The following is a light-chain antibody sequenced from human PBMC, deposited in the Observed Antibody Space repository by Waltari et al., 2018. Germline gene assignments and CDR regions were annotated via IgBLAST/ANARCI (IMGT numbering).Light chain of an antibody. J-gene: IGLJ3*02. CDR3: SSYTSSSTRV. CDR2: DVS. CDR1: SSDVGGSDY. V-gene: IGLV2-14*03. Sequence: QSALTQPASVSGSPGQSITISCTGTSSDVGGSDYVSWYQQHPGNAPKLMIYDVSNRPSGVSNRFSGSKSGNTASLTISGLQAEDEADYYCSSYTSSSTRVFGGGTKLTVL.